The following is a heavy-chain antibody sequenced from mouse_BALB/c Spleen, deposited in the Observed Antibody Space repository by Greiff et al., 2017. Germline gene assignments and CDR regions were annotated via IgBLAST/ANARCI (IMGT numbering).Heavy chain of an antibody. CDR1: GFTFSDYY. J-gene: IGHJ3*01. CDR3: ARADYRYDGFAY. CDR2: ISDGGSYT. D-gene: IGHD2-14*01. Sequence: EVQRVESGGGLVKPGGSLKLSCAASGFTFSDYYMYWVRQTPEKRLEWVATISDGGSYTYYPDSVKGRFTISRDNAKNNLYLQMSSLKSEDTAMYYCARADYRYDGFAYWGQGTLVTVSA. V-gene: IGHV5-4*02.